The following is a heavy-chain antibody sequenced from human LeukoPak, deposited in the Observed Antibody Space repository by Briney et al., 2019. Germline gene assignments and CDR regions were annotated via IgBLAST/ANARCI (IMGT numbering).Heavy chain of an antibody. Sequence: GGSLRLSCAASGFTFSDYWMHWVPEAPGKGLVWISRINSDGSSTNYADSVKGRFTISGDNAKNTLYLQMNSLRAEDTAVYYCARGYRPNWGSTVGDYWGQGTLVTVSS. CDR3: ARGYRPNWGSTVGDY. D-gene: IGHD7-27*01. J-gene: IGHJ4*02. CDR2: INSDGSST. CDR1: GFTFSDYW. V-gene: IGHV3-74*01.